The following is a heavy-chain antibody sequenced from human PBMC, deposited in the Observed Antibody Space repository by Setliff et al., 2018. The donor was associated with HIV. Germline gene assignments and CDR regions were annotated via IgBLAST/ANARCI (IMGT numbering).Heavy chain of an antibody. CDR1: GGSISSGSYY. Sequence: SETLSLTSQEVSGGSISSGSYYWSWIRQPAGKGLEWIGRIYTSGSTNYNPSLKSRVTISVDTSKNQFSLKLSSVTAADTAVYYCARAYSGSFDYWGQGTLVTVSS. D-gene: IGHD1-26*01. CDR3: ARAYSGSFDY. V-gene: IGHV4-61*02. J-gene: IGHJ4*02. CDR2: IYTSGST.